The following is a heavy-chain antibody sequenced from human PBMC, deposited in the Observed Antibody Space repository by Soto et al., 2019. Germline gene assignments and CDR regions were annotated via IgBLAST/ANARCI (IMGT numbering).Heavy chain of an antibody. CDR3: ARQLPTEAFDI. CDR2: IYYSGST. CDR1: GGSISSYY. D-gene: IGHD1-1*01. V-gene: IGHV4-59*01. Sequence: SETLSLTCTVSGGSISSYYWSWIRQPTGKGLEWIGYIYYSGSTNYNPSLKSRVTISVDTSKNQFSLKLSSVTAADTAVYYCARQLPTEAFDIWGQETVVTV. J-gene: IGHJ3*02.